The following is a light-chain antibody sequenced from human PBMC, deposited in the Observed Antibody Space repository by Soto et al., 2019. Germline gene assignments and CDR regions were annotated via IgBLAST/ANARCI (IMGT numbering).Light chain of an antibody. Sequence: IVWTPSPATLSLSPGARATLSGRASQSVKTFLVWYQQRPGQPPRLPIHDASHRAAGIPARFSGSGFGTDFTLTTTSLEPEDAAVYYCQHRSNWPPITFAQGPRLKI. CDR3: QHRSNWPPIT. CDR1: QSVKTF. CDR2: DAS. J-gene: IGKJ5*01. V-gene: IGKV3-11*01.